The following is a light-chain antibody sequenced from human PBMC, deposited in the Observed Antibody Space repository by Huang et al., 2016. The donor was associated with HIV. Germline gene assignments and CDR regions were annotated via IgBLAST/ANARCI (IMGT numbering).Light chain of an antibody. CDR1: QSVGNNY. CDR2: DAS. V-gene: IGKV3D-20*01. Sequence: EIVLTQSPATLSMSPGERATLSCGASQSVGNNYLAWYQQTPGLAPRLLIYDASTRATGIPDRFSGSGSGAGFTLTINRLEPEDFAVYYCHQYSSSPLTFGGGTKVEIK. J-gene: IGKJ4*01. CDR3: HQYSSSPLT.